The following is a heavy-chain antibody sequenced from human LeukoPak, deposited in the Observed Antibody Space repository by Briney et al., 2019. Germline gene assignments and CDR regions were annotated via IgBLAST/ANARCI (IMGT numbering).Heavy chain of an antibody. D-gene: IGHD2-2*01. V-gene: IGHV3-48*03. CDR3: AREAVCSSTSCYADAFDI. CDR1: GFTFSSYE. Sequence: PGGSLRLSCVASGFTFSSYEMNWVRQAPGKGLEWVSYISSSGSTICYADSVKGRFTISRDNAKNSLYLQMNSLRAEDTAVYYCAREAVCSSTSCYADAFDIWGQGTMVTVSS. J-gene: IGHJ3*02. CDR2: ISSSGSTI.